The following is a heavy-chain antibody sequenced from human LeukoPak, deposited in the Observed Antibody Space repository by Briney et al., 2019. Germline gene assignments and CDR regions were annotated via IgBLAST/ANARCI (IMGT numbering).Heavy chain of an antibody. CDR1: GFTFSSYC. CDR3: AKDLSSAITSALVLDV. V-gene: IGHV3-7*03. Sequence: PGGSLRLSCAASGFTFSSYCMTWVRQAPGKGLEWVAEIIQDGGMKYHADSVKGRFTISRDNVKNVLYLQMNSLRPEDTALYYCAKDLSSAITSALVLDVWGQGTTV. D-gene: IGHD3-22*01. CDR2: IIQDGGMK. J-gene: IGHJ6*02.